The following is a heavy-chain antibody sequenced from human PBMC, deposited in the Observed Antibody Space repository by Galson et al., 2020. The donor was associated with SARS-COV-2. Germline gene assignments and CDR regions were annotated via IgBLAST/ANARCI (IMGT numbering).Heavy chain of an antibody. CDR3: AREVAGTSYAVNGL. J-gene: IGHJ4*02. D-gene: IGHD6-19*01. CDR1: GFTVSSNY. V-gene: IGHV3-53*01. Sequence: GGSLRLSCAASGFTVSSNYMSWVRQAPGKGLEWVSVIYSGGSTYYADPVKGRFTISRDNSKNTLYLQMNSLRAEDTAVYYCAREVAGTSYAVNGLGGQGTLVTVSS. CDR2: IYSGGST.